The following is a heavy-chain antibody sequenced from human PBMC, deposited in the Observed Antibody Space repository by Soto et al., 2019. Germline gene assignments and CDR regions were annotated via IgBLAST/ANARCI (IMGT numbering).Heavy chain of an antibody. CDR1: GFTFSDYY. CDR2: ISSSGSTI. D-gene: IGHD3-3*01. V-gene: IGHV3-11*01. J-gene: IGHJ6*03. CDR3: TRHPLEWYYYYYYMDV. Sequence: GGSLRLSCAASGFTFSDYYMSWIRRAPGKGLEWVSYISSSGSTIYYADSVKGRFTISRDNAKNSLYLQMNSLRAEDTAVYYCTRHPLEWYYYYYYMDVWGKGTTVTVSS.